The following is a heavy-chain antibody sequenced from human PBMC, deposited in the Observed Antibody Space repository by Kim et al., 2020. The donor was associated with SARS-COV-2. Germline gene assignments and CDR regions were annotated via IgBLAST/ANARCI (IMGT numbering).Heavy chain of an antibody. Sequence: DAVQGRFTISRDNSKNTVSLQMNSLRVEDTAVYFCAKDRSGYNYVGAFDIWGQGTMVTVSS. V-gene: IGHV3-33*06. CDR3: AKDRSGYNYVGAFDI. J-gene: IGHJ3*02. D-gene: IGHD5-12*01.